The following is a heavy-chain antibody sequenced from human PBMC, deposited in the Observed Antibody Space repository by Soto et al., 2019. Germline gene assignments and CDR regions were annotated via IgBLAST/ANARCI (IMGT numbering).Heavy chain of an antibody. Sequence: QVELVESGGGVVQPGRSLRLTCAASGFSFSAYGMHWVRQAPGRGLEWVAGLWYDGSGEDYADAVRGRFSISRDNSKNTVHLQLNSLRAEDTAVYYCARIRANFTYAFDLWGQGTILIVSA. CDR1: GFSFSAYG. J-gene: IGHJ3*01. D-gene: IGHD1-1*01. CDR2: LWYDGSGE. CDR3: ARIRANFTYAFDL. V-gene: IGHV3-33*03.